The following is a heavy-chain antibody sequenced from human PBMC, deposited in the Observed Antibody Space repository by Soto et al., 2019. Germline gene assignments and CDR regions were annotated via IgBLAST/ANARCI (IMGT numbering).Heavy chain of an antibody. CDR1: GFTFSNYA. D-gene: IGHD3-22*01. CDR3: ARYYYDSRGYLYSYYDGLDV. Sequence: PGGSLRLSCAASGFTFSNYAMSWVRQAPGKGLEWVSTFTGSGGTTYYADSVKGRFTISRENSKNTLYLRMNSLRAEDTAVYYCARYYYDSRGYLYSYYDGLDVWGQGTTVTVSS. V-gene: IGHV3-23*01. CDR2: FTGSGGTT. J-gene: IGHJ6*02.